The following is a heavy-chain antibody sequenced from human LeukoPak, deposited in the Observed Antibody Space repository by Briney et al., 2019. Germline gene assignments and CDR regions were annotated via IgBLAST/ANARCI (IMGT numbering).Heavy chain of an antibody. CDR2: ISSGNSYI. CDR1: GFTFITYT. J-gene: IGHJ5*02. Sequence: GGSLRLSCAASGFTFITYTMNWVRQAPGKGLEWVSSISSGNSYIFYADSVKGRFTISRDNARESLYLQMDTLRAEDTAVYYCARASRIQWLRSRWFDPWGQGTLVTVSS. D-gene: IGHD6-19*01. V-gene: IGHV3-21*01. CDR3: ARASRIQWLRSRWFDP.